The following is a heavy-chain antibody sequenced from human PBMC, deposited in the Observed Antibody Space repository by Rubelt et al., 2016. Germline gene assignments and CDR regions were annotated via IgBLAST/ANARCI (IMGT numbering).Heavy chain of an antibody. CDR2: INAGNGNT. Sequence: QVQLVQSGAEVKKPGASVKVSCKASGYTFTNYAMHWVRQAPGQRLEWMGWINAGNGNTKYSRRCQGRVTITRDTSAGTAYMELSSLRSEDTAVYYCARGDGGIGYWGQGTLVTVSS. CDR3: ARGDGGIGY. V-gene: IGHV1-3*01. J-gene: IGHJ4*02. CDR1: GYTFTNYA. D-gene: IGHD3-16*01.